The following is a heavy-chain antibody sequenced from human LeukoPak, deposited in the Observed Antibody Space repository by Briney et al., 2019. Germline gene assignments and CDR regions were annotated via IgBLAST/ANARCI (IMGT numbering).Heavy chain of an antibody. Sequence: PGGSLRLSCAASGFTFSSYWMSWVRQAPGKGLEWVANIKQDGSEKYYGDSVKGRFTISRDNAKNSLYLQMNSLRGEDTAVYYCARPFDFWSGFWKYWGQGTLVTVSS. CDR3: ARPFDFWSGFWKY. V-gene: IGHV3-7*01. CDR1: GFTFSSYW. J-gene: IGHJ4*02. D-gene: IGHD3-3*01. CDR2: IKQDGSEK.